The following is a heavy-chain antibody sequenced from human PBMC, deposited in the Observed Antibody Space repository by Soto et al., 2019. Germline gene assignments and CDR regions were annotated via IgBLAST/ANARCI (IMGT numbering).Heavy chain of an antibody. J-gene: IGHJ6*02. D-gene: IGHD2-15*01. Sequence: PSQTLSLTCISSVDTVSSNSVAWNWVRPSPSRGLERLGRTYYRSRWYSDYAVSVRRRIDINADTSKNQVSLQLNSVTPEDTAVYYCARSEEDSDYYYYGMDVWGQGTTVTVSS. CDR2: TYYRSRWYS. CDR3: ARSEEDSDYYYYGMDV. V-gene: IGHV6-1*01. CDR1: VDTVSSNSVA.